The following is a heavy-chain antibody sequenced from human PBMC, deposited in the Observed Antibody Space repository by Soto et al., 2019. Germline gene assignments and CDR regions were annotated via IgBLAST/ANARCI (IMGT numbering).Heavy chain of an antibody. CDR1: GGTFSSYA. Sequence: QVQLVQSGAEVKKPGSSVKVSCKASGGTFSSYAISWVRQAPGQGLEWMGGIIPIFGTANYAQKFQGRVTITAEESTSTGYMELSSLRSEDTAVYYCARYCSSTSCQDYYGMDVWGQGTTVTVSS. CDR2: IIPIFGTA. J-gene: IGHJ6*02. V-gene: IGHV1-69*01. CDR3: ARYCSSTSCQDYYGMDV. D-gene: IGHD2-2*01.